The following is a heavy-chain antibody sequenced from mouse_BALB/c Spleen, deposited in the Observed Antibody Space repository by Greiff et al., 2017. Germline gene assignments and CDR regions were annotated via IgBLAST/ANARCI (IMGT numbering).Heavy chain of an antibody. CDR1: GFTFSSFG. CDR2: ISSGSSTI. Sequence: VESGGGLVQPGGSRKLSCAASGFTFSSFGMHWVRQAPEKGLEWVAYISSGSSTIYYADTVKGRFTISRDNPKNTLFLQMTSLRSEDTAMYYCARATAGTSVDYWGQGTTLTVSS. J-gene: IGHJ2*01. V-gene: IGHV5-17*02. CDR3: ARATAGTSVDY. D-gene: IGHD4-1*01.